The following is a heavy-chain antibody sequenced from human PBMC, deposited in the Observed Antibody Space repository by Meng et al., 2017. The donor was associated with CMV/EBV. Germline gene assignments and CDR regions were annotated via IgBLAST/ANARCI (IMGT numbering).Heavy chain of an antibody. CDR3: ASLVAARPWDDYDYGMDV. Sequence: ASVKVSCKASGYTFTSYYMHWVRQAPGQGLEWMGIINPSGGSTSYAQKFQGRVTMTRDTSTSTVYMELSSLRSEDTAVYYCASLVAARPWDDYDYGMDVWGQGTTVTVSS. V-gene: IGHV1-46*01. J-gene: IGHJ6*02. CDR1: GYTFTSYY. D-gene: IGHD6-6*01. CDR2: INPSGGST.